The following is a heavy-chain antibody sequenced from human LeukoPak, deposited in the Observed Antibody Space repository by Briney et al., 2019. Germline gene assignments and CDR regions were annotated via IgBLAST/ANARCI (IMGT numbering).Heavy chain of an antibody. V-gene: IGHV4-34*01. Sequence: PSETLSLTCAVYGWSISDYYWTWMRQPPGKRLEWIGEINHNGSTNYNPSLKSRVTISVDTTKNQFSLKLSPVTAADTAVYYCAGIDIVAAGSWFDPWGQGTLVIVSS. CDR2: INHNGST. D-gene: IGHD5-12*01. CDR1: GWSISDYY. J-gene: IGHJ5*02. CDR3: AGIDIVAAGSWFDP.